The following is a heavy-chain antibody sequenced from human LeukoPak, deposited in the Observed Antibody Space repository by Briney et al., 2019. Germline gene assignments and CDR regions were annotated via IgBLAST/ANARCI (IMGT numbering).Heavy chain of an antibody. D-gene: IGHD3-3*01. CDR1: GFTFSTYW. CDR3: ARALSYYDFWSGFPPFDY. CDR2: IKQDGSER. V-gene: IGHV3-7*04. J-gene: IGHJ4*02. Sequence: GGSLRLSCAASGFTFSTYWISWVRQAPGKGLEWVANIKQDGSERYYVDSVKGRFTLSRDNAQNSLYLQMNSLRAEDTAVYYCARALSYYDFWSGFPPFDYWGQGTLVTVSS.